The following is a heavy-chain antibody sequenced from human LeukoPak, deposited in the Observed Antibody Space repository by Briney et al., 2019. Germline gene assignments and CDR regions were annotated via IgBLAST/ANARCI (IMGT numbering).Heavy chain of an antibody. Sequence: SETLSLTCTVSGASISSYYWSWIRQPPGKGLEWIGYLYYSGSTNYNPSLYNPSLKSRVTISVDTSKYQFSLKLSSVTAADTAVYYCASGPYPAAGTDHQFDYWGQGTLVTVSS. CDR1: GASISSYY. CDR2: LYYSGST. V-gene: IGHV4-59*01. D-gene: IGHD6-13*01. CDR3: ASGPYPAAGTDHQFDY. J-gene: IGHJ4*02.